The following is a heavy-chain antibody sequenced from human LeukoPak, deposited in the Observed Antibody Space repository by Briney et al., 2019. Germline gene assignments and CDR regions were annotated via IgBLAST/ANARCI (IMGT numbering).Heavy chain of an antibody. D-gene: IGHD3-10*01. CDR2: MNPNSGNT. V-gene: IGHV1-8*02. CDR1: GYRFTGYY. Sequence: ASVKVSCKASGYRFTGYYLHWVRQATGQGLEWMGWMNPNSGNTGYAQKFQGRVTLTRNTSIDTAYMELSSLGSEDTAVYYCARRRSSAPLDPWGQGTLVTVSS. J-gene: IGHJ5*02. CDR3: ARRRSSAPLDP.